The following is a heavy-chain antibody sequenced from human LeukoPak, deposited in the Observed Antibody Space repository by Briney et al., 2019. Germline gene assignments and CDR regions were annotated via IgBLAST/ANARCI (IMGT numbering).Heavy chain of an antibody. CDR1: GYTFSSYS. D-gene: IGHD5-12*01. J-gene: IGHJ4*02. Sequence: GGSLRLSCAGSGYTFSSYSMNWVRQAPGKGLEWVSSISSSNSYIYYADSVKGRFTISRDNAKNSLYLQMNSLRAEDTAVYYCARDPSNDSGYDPRHYWGQGTLVTVSS. V-gene: IGHV3-21*01. CDR2: ISSSNSYI. CDR3: ARDPSNDSGYDPRHY.